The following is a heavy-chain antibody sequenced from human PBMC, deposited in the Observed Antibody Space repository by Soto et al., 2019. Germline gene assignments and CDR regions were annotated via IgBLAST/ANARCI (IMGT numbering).Heavy chain of an antibody. V-gene: IGHV4-59*08. J-gene: IGHJ6*02. CDR3: VRQGFGRLHGLVDV. CDR2: IDSNGGT. D-gene: IGHD3-10*01. Sequence: QVQLQESGPGLVKPSETLSLTCTVSDDSSSNYKWSWIRQPPGRRLEWIGYIDSNGGTSYNPSLQRRVTISMDTSTKQFFLKLSSVTAADTAVYYCVRQGFGRLHGLVDVWGQGTTVTVSS. CDR1: DDSSSNYK.